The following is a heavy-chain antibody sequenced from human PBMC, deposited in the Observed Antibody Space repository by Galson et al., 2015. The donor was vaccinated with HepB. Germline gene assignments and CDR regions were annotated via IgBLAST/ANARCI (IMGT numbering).Heavy chain of an antibody. V-gene: IGHV3-30-3*01. CDR2: ISYDGSNK. CDR3: ARAYQLLSRALGY. CDR1: GFTFSSYA. D-gene: IGHD2-2*01. J-gene: IGHJ4*02. Sequence: SLRLSCAASGFTFSSYAMHWVRQAPGKGLEWVAVISYDGSNKYYAGSVKGRFTISRDNSKNTLYLQMNSLRAEDTAVYYCARAYQLLSRALGYWGQGTLVTVSS.